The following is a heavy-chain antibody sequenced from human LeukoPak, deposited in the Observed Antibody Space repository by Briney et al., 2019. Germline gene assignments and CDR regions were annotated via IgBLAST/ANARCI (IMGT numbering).Heavy chain of an antibody. J-gene: IGHJ3*02. Sequence: GGSLRLSCAASGFTFSSYSMNWVRQAPGKGLEWVSSISSSSSYIYYADSVKGRFTISRDNAKNPLYLQMNSLRAEDTAVYYCARDNGIDAFDIWGQGTMVTVSS. CDR2: ISSSSSYI. CDR1: GFTFSSYS. CDR3: ARDNGIDAFDI. D-gene: IGHD2-8*01. V-gene: IGHV3-21*01.